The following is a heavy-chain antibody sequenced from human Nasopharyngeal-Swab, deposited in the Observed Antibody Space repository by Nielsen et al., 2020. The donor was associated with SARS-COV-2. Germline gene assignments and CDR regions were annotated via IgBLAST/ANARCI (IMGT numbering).Heavy chain of an antibody. CDR1: GAFFTGIF. V-gene: IGHV4-34*01. Sequence: SETLSLTCTYKGAFFTGIFWNWVRQPPGKGLEWIGEVSHSGTATYNPSLTGRVTISLDTAWSQFSLRLSSLSDADTAVYFCARGGQDNALDVWDQGTKVAVSS. CDR3: ARGGQDNALDV. D-gene: IGHD1-1*01. CDR2: VSHSGTA. J-gene: IGHJ6*02.